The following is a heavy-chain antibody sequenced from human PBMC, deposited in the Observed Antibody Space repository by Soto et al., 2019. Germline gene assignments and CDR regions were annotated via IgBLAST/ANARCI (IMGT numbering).Heavy chain of an antibody. J-gene: IGHJ6*02. CDR3: ARDAAYNDFWGGVMELDSYNMDG. V-gene: IGHV1-18*01. D-gene: IGHD3-3*01. Sequence: QVQLVQSEAEVKKPGASLKVSCRASGYNFANYGISWVRQAPGQGLEWMGWISAHNGDTKYAQKGQGRGTMTADTSTSTAYIEMWSLRSDDTAVYYCARDAAYNDFWGGVMELDSYNMDGWGQGTTVTV. CDR2: ISAHNGDT. CDR1: GYNFANYG.